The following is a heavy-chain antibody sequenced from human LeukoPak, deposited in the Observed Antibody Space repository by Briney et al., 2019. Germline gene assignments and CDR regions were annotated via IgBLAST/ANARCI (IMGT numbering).Heavy chain of an antibody. Sequence: SGGSRRLSCIAYGFIFSNYWMSWDRQAPGKGLEWVANIKQDGSDKNYIDSVKGRFSISRDNAKSSLNLQMHNLRAEDTAVYYCATTQTFDYWGQGTLVTVSS. D-gene: IGHD2-15*01. J-gene: IGHJ4*02. V-gene: IGHV3-7*03. CDR1: GFIFSNYW. CDR2: IKQDGSDK. CDR3: ATTQTFDY.